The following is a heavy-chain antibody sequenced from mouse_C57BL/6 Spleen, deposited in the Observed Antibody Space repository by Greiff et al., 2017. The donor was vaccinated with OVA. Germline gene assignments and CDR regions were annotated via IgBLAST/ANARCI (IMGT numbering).Heavy chain of an antibody. CDR3: ARDRTMITNYFDY. J-gene: IGHJ2*01. D-gene: IGHD2-4*01. CDR1: GFTFSSYA. Sequence: EVKLVESGGGLVKPGGSLKLSCAASGFTFSSYAMSWVRQTPEKRLEWVATISDGGSYTYYPDNVKGRFTISRDNAKNNLYLQMSHLKSEDTAMYYCARDRTMITNYFDYWGQGTTLTVSS. V-gene: IGHV5-4*01. CDR2: ISDGGSYT.